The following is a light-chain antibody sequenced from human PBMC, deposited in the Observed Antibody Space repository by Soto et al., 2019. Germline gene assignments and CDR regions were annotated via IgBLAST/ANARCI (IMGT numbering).Light chain of an antibody. Sequence: EIVLTQSPGTLSLSPGERATLSCRASQSVSSSYLAWYQQKPGQAPRLLIYGASSRATGIPDRFSGSGSGTDFTLTISSLEPEDFAVYYCHQYYTSPRAFGQGTKVDI. V-gene: IGKV3-20*01. CDR2: GAS. J-gene: IGKJ1*01. CDR1: QSVSSSY. CDR3: HQYYTSPRA.